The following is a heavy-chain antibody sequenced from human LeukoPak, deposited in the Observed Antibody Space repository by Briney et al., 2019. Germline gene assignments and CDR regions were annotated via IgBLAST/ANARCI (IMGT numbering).Heavy chain of an antibody. CDR3: ARSGSYCSGGSCYEAY. D-gene: IGHD2-15*01. CDR2: IYHSGST. Sequence: SETLSLTCTVSGGSISSSSYYWGWIRQPPGKGLEWIGSIYHSGSTYYNPSLKSRVTISVDTSKNQFSLKLSSVTAADTAVYYCARSGSYCSGGSCYEAYWGQGTLVTVSS. CDR1: GGSISSSSYY. J-gene: IGHJ4*02. V-gene: IGHV4-39*07.